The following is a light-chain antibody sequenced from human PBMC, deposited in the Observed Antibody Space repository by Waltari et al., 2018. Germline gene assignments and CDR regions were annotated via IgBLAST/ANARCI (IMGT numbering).Light chain of an antibody. J-gene: IGKJ3*01. CDR2: DAS. CDR3: QRYDNLPRL. CDR1: QDISNY. V-gene: IGKV1-33*01. Sequence: DIQMTQSPSSLSASVGDRVTITCQASQDISNYLNWYQQKPGKAPKLLIYDASNLETGVPSRFSGSGSGTDFTFTISSLQPEDIATYYCQRYDNLPRLFGPGTKVDIK.